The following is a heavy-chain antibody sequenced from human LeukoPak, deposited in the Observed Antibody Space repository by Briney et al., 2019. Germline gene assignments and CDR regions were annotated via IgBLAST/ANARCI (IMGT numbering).Heavy chain of an antibody. D-gene: IGHD1-7*01. Sequence: PSETLSLTCTVSGGSISSSSYYWGWIRLPPGKGLEWIGSIYYSGSTYYNPSLKSRVTISVDTSKNQFSLKLSSVTAADTAVYYCATGTTDAFDIWGKGTTVTVSS. CDR3: ATGTTDAFDI. CDR2: IYYSGST. J-gene: IGHJ3*02. V-gene: IGHV4-39*07. CDR1: GGSISSSSYY.